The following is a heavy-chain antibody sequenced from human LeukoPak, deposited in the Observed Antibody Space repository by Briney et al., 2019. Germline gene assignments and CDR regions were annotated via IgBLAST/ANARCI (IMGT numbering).Heavy chain of an antibody. J-gene: IGHJ4*02. CDR1: GYTFTGYY. V-gene: IGHV1-2*02. Sequence: GATVKVSCKASGYTFTGYYMYWVRQAPGQGLEWMGWINPNCGGTNYAQKFQGRVTRTTNTSISTAYMVLSRLRSDDTAVYYCARVPVIGGGSYYFDYWGQGTLVTVS. CDR3: ARVPVIGGGSYYFDY. D-gene: IGHD3-16*01. CDR2: INPNCGGT.